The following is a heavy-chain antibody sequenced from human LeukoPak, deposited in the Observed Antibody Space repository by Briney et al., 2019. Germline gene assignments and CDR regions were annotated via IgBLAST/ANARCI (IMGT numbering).Heavy chain of an antibody. V-gene: IGHV3-23*01. D-gene: IGHD3-22*01. J-gene: IGHJ4*02. CDR2: FSNSGET. CDR3: ARVLHKRNYDSSGFYVY. CDR1: GFTFSTYA. Sequence: GGSLRLSCAASGFTFSTYAMAWVRQAPGKGLEWVSAFSNSGETHYADSVKGRFTISRDNAKNSLYLQMNSLRAEDTAVYYCARVLHKRNYDSSGFYVYWGQGTLVTVSS.